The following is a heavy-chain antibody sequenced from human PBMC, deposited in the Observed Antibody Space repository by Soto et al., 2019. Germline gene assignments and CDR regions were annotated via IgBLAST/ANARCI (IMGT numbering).Heavy chain of an antibody. V-gene: IGHV4-31*03. J-gene: IGHJ3*02. CDR1: GGSIGSGGYY. CDR2: IYSNGNT. D-gene: IGHD3-9*01. Sequence: LSLTCTVSGGSIGSGGYYWSWIRQDPGKGLEWLGYIYSNGNTYYNPSLKSRLVISSDTSQNLFSLRLSSVTAADTGMYFCARGRLTIRQGFDIWSQGTIVTVSS. CDR3: ARGRLTIRQGFDI.